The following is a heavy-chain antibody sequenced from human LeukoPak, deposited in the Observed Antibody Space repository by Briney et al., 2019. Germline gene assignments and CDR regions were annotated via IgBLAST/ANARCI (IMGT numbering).Heavy chain of an antibody. J-gene: IGHJ3*02. CDR3: AKPNYSGSYFLDAFDI. CDR2: ISGSGGST. D-gene: IGHD1-26*01. Sequence: PGGSLRLSCAASGFTFSSYAMSWVRQAPGKGLEWVSAISGSGGSTYYADSVKGRFTISRDNSKNTLYLQMNRLRAEDTAVYYCAKPNYSGSYFLDAFDIWGQGTMVTVSS. CDR1: GFTFSSYA. V-gene: IGHV3-23*01.